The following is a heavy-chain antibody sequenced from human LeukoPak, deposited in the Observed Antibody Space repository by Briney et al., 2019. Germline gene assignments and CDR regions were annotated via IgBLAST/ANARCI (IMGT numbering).Heavy chain of an antibody. V-gene: IGHV4-34*01. J-gene: IGHJ6*02. D-gene: IGHD3-10*01. CDR3: VGGQSAGYYYGMDV. Sequence: SETLSLTCAVYGGSFSGYYWSWIRQPPGKGLEWIGEINHSGSTNYNPSLKSRVTISVDTSKNQFSLKLSSVTAADTAVYYCVGGQSAGYYYGMDVWGQGTTVTVSS. CDR1: GGSFSGYY. CDR2: INHSGST.